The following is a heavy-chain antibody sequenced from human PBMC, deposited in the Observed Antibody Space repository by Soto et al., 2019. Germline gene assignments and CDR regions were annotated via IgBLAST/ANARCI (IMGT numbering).Heavy chain of an antibody. Sequence: QVQLVQSGGVMKKPGASVKVSCKASGYTFTSHGISWVRQAPGQGLEWMGWISASNGDTNYAQKYQGRVTVTTDTSTSTGYMELRSLRSEETAGYYCARMVRGSNIDYYHYMDVWGEGTTVTVSS. CDR1: GYTFTSHG. V-gene: IGHV1-18*01. D-gene: IGHD3-10*01. J-gene: IGHJ6*03. CDR2: ISASNGDT. CDR3: ARMVRGSNIDYYHYMDV.